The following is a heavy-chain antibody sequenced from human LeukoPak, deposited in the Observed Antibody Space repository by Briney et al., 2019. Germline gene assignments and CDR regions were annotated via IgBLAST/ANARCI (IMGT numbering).Heavy chain of an antibody. CDR2: ISSSSSYI. CDR1: GFTFSDYS. Sequence: GGSLRLSCAASGFTFSDYSMNWVRQAPGKGLEWVSFISSSSSYIYYADSVKGRFTISRDNAKNSLYLQMNSLRAEGTAVYFCARDLMNGNDYWGQGTLVNVSS. V-gene: IGHV3-21*01. CDR3: ARDLMNGNDY. J-gene: IGHJ4*02. D-gene: IGHD1-1*01.